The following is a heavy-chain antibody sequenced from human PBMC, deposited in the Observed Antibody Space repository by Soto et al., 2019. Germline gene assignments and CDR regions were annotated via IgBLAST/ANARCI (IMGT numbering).Heavy chain of an antibody. J-gene: IGHJ6*02. D-gene: IGHD2-2*01. CDR1: GFTFSDYY. Sequence: QVQLVESGGGLVKPGGSLRLSCAASGFTFSDYYMSWIRQAPGKGLEWVSYISSSSSYTNYADSVKGRFTISRDNAKNSLYLQMNSLRAEDTAVYYCARAGIVVASTRSYGMDVWGQGTTVTVSS. V-gene: IGHV3-11*06. CDR3: ARAGIVVASTRSYGMDV. CDR2: ISSSSSYT.